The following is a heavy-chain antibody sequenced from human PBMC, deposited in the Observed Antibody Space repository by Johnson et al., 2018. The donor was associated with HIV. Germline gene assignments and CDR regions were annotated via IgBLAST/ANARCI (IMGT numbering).Heavy chain of an antibody. CDR2: IYSGNST. Sequence: QVQLVESGGGVVQPGGSLRLSCAASGFTFSSYGMNWVRQAPGKGLEWVSVIYSGNSTYYADSVKGRFTISRDNSKNTLYLQMNSLRAEDTAVYYCAKGSGWYSAFDIWGQGTMVTVSS. CDR3: AKGSGWYSAFDI. J-gene: IGHJ3*02. D-gene: IGHD6-19*01. V-gene: IGHV3-NL1*01. CDR1: GFTFSSYG.